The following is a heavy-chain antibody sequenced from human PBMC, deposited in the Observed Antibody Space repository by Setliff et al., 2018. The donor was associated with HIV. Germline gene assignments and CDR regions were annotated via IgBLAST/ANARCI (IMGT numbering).Heavy chain of an antibody. CDR2: IYHTGTT. J-gene: IGHJ4*02. CDR1: GGSISIDH. CDR3: GRHSPTSDYNYNLIFDY. Sequence: SETLSLTCNVSGGSISIDHWSWIRQSPGKGLEWIGYIYHTGTTNYSPSLESRVTISIDTSKNQFSLNLRSVTAADTATYYCGRHSPTSDYNYNLIFDYWGRGVLVTAPQ. D-gene: IGHD1-1*01. V-gene: IGHV4-59*01.